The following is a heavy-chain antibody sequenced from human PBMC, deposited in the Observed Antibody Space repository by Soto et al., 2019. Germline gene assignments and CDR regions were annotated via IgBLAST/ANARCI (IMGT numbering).Heavy chain of an antibody. CDR1: GFDFSNFV. Sequence: QVQLVASGGGVVKPVTSLTLSCAASGFDFSNFVMHWVRQAPGRGLECVAVIWHDASHEYYGDSVQCRFTRYRDNSKQLVYLEMNSLRAEDTAGYYCTREGGEGGIDDDYFGMDVWGHGTKGNFSS. CDR2: IWHDASHE. V-gene: IGHV3-33*01. CDR3: TREGGEGGIDDDYFGMDV. J-gene: IGHJ6*02. D-gene: IGHD3-16*01.